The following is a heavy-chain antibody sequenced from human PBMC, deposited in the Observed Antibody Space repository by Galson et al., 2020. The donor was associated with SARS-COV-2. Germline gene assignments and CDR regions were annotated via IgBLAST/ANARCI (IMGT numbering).Heavy chain of an antibody. CDR2: LSNDEGNP. V-gene: IGHV3-30-3*01. CDR3: AREGAIVVVPVPYYSLDV. D-gene: IGHD2-2*01. CDR1: GFRLITFP. J-gene: IGHJ6*02. Sequence: GGSLRLSCAASGFRLITFPMHWVRQAPGQGLEWEAFLSNDEGNPSYADAARGRFTISRDNSKDTLYLQLNSLGADDTAVYYCAREGAIVVVPVPYYSLDVWGQGTTVTVSS.